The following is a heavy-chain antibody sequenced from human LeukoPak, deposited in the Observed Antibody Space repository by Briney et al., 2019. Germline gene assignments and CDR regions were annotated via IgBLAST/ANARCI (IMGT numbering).Heavy chain of an antibody. D-gene: IGHD4-17*01. V-gene: IGHV3-23*01. CDR3: AKAETFDYGDYVAFDY. CDR2: ISGSGGST. J-gene: IGHJ4*02. Sequence: GGSLRLSCAASGFTFSSYAMSWVRQAPGKGLEWVSAISGSGGSTYYADSVKGRFTISRDNSKNTLYLQMNSLRADDTAVYYCAKAETFDYGDYVAFDYWGQGTLVTVSS. CDR1: GFTFSSYA.